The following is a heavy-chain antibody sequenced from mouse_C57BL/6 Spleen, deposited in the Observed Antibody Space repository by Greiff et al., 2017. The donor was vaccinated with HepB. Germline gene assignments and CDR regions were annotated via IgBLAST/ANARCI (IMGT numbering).Heavy chain of an antibody. CDR1: GYTFTSYG. CDR2: IYPRSGNT. CDR3: ARGGYDGYYEYYFDY. V-gene: IGHV1-81*01. J-gene: IGHJ2*01. Sequence: QVQLQQSGAELARPGASVKLSCKASGYTFTSYGISWVKQSTGQGLEWIGEIYPRSGNTYYNEKFKGKATLTADKSSSTAYMELRSLTSEDSAVYFCARGGYDGYYEYYFDYWGQGTTLTVSS. D-gene: IGHD2-3*01.